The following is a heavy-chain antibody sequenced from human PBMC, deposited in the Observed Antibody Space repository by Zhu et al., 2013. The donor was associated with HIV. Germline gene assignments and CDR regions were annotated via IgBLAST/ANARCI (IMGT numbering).Heavy chain of an antibody. D-gene: IGHD6-13*01. CDR2: IIPIFGAT. J-gene: IGHJ4*02. V-gene: IGHV1-69*01. CDR3: ARGLGATAGYYFDY. CDR1: GDTINSYA. Sequence: QVQLVQSGAEVKKPGSSVKVSCKASGDTINSYAINWMRQAPGQGPEWMGGIIPIFGATKYAQKFQGRVTITADESTSTVFMELSSLTSEDTAVYYCARGLGATAGYYFDYWGQGTLVTVSS.